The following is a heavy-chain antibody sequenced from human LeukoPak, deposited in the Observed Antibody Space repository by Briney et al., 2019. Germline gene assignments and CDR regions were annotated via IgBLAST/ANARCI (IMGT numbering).Heavy chain of an antibody. CDR3: ASIKQQLESYFDY. CDR2: IIPILGIA. CDR1: GGSFSSYA. D-gene: IGHD6-13*01. Sequence: ASVTVSFKSAGGSFSSYAISWVRQRPGQGLEWVGSIIPILGIANYAQKFQGRVTITADKSTSTAYMELSSLRSEDTAVYYCASIKQQLESYFDYWGQGTLVTVSS. J-gene: IGHJ4*02. V-gene: IGHV1-69*04.